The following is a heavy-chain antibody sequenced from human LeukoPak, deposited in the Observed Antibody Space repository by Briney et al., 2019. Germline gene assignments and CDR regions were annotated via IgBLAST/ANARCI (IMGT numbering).Heavy chain of an antibody. V-gene: IGHV4-61*02. CDR1: GCSISSGSYY. J-gene: IGHJ4*02. Sequence: KPSETLSLTCTASGCSISSGSYYWTWIRQPAGKGLVGIGRMYTSGSTDYNPSLKRRPSISVDTSKNLFPLNLSSVTAADTAVYYCPREPGRVGEFYFDYWGQGILVTVSS. CDR2: MYTSGST. D-gene: IGHD3-10*01. CDR3: PREPGRVGEFYFDY.